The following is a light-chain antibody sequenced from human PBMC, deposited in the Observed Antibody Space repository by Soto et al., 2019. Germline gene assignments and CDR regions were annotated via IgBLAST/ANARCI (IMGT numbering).Light chain of an antibody. V-gene: IGKV3-20*01. CDR3: QQYGDSPPT. CDR1: QSVSSNS. Sequence: EIVLTQSPGTLSLSPGESATLSCRASQSVSSNSLAWYRRNPGQPPSLLIYGTSTRATDIPRRFSGSGSGIDFTLTITRLEPEDFAVYFCQQYGDSPPTFGQGTKVEVK. J-gene: IGKJ1*01. CDR2: GTS.